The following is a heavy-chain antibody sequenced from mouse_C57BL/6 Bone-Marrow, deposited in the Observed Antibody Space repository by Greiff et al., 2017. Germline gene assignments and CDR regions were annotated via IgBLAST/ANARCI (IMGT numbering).Heavy chain of an antibody. CDR3: VRQKYGSETWFAY. Sequence: EVQRVESGGGLVQPKGSLKLSCAASGFSFNTYAMNWVRQAPGKGLEWVARIRSKSNNYATYYADSVKDRFTISRDDSESMLYLQMNNLKTEDTAIYYCVRQKYGSETWFAYWGQGTLVTVSA. CDR2: IRSKSNNYAT. V-gene: IGHV10-1*01. CDR1: GFSFNTYA. J-gene: IGHJ3*01. D-gene: IGHD1-1*01.